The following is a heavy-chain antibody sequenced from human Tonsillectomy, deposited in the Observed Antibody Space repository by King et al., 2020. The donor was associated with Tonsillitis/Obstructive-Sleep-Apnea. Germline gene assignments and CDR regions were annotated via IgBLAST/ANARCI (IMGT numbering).Heavy chain of an antibody. CDR2: IWYDGSNK. J-gene: IGHJ6*03. V-gene: IGHV3-33*01. CDR1: GFTFSSYG. Sequence: VQLVESGGGVVQPGRSLRLSCAASGFTFSSYGMHWVRQAPGKGLEWVAVIWYDGSNKYYADSVKGRFTISRDNSKNTLYLQMNSLRAEDTAVYYCARGVRDYDFCSGYYRCEDYYYYMDVWGKGTTVTVSS. CDR3: ARGVRDYDFCSGYYRCEDYYYYMDV. D-gene: IGHD3-3*01.